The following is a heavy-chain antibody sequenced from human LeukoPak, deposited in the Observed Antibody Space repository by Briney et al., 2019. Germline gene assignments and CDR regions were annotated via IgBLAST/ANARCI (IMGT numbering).Heavy chain of an antibody. CDR2: IYHSGST. D-gene: IGHD3-10*01. CDR1: GYFISSGHY. CDR3: ARCFGSGAYEDY. Sequence: PSETLSLTCTVSGYFISSGHYWGWIRQPPGKGLEWIGNIYHSGSTHYNPSLKTRVTVSVDTPKNQFSLKLSSVTAAVTAVYYCARCFGSGAYEDYWGQGILVTVSS. V-gene: IGHV4-38-2*02. J-gene: IGHJ4*02.